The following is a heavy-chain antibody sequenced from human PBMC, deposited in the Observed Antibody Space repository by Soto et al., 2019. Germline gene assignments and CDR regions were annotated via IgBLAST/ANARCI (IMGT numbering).Heavy chain of an antibody. V-gene: IGHV4-59*01. CDR2: IYYTGNT. Sequence: PSETLSLTCTVSGDSSNDYYWGWIRQPPGKRLEWIGYIYYTGNTKYNPSLKSRVAISLDTSRIQFSLKLSSVTAADTAIYYCVRSKTGELSPSAYWGQGTPVTVSS. CDR3: VRSKTGELSPSAY. J-gene: IGHJ4*02. D-gene: IGHD3-16*02. CDR1: GDSSNDYY.